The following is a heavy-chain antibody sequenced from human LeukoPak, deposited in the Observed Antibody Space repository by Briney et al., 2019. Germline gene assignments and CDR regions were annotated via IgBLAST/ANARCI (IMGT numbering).Heavy chain of an antibody. J-gene: IGHJ4*02. CDR3: ARVILSGSYYFES. D-gene: IGHD3-10*01. V-gene: IGHV1-2*02. Sequence: ASVKVSCKASGYTFTGYYMHWVRQAPGQGLEWMGWINPNSGGTNYAQKFRGRVTMTRDTSISTAYMDLSRLASDDTAVYYCARVILSGSYYFESWGQGTLVTVSS. CDR1: GYTFTGYY. CDR2: INPNSGGT.